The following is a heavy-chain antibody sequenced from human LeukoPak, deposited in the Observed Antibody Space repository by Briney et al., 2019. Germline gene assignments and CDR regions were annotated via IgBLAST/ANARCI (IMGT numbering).Heavy chain of an antibody. CDR1: GFTFSSYA. CDR2: INSDGSST. V-gene: IGHV3-74*01. Sequence: GGSLRLSCAASGFTFSSYAMHWVRQAPGKGLVWVSRINSDGSSTSYADSVKGRFTISRDNAKSTLYLQMNSLRAEDRAVYYCARGAPPSGYYDRGVYWGQGTLVTVSP. CDR3: ARGAPPSGYYDRGVY. D-gene: IGHD3-22*01. J-gene: IGHJ4*02.